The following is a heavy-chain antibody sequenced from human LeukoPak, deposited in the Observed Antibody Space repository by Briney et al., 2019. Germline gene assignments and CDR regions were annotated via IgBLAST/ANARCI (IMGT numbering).Heavy chain of an antibody. CDR2: IKEDGSEK. CDR3: ARRALRYCSSTSCPAQYYGVDV. CDR1: GFTFSSYW. Sequence: GSLRLSCVASGFTFSSYWMSWVRQAPGKGLEWVANIKEDGSEKYYEDSVKGRFTISRDNAKNSLYLQTNSLRAEDTAVYYCARRALRYCSSTSCPAQYYGVDVWGKGTTVTVSS. J-gene: IGHJ6*04. D-gene: IGHD2-2*01. V-gene: IGHV3-7*03.